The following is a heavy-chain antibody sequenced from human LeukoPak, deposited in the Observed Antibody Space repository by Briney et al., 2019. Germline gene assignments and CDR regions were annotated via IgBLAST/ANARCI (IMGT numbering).Heavy chain of an antibody. CDR3: ARGVKRRGSYYPYYFDY. CDR1: GGSFSGYY. V-gene: IGHV4-34*01. CDR2: INHSGST. D-gene: IGHD1-26*01. Sequence: PSETLSLTCAVYGGSFSGYYWSWIRQPPGKGREGRGEINHSGSTNYNPSLKSRVTISVDTSKNQFSLKLSSVTAADTAVYYCARGVKRRGSYYPYYFDYWGQGTLVTGSS. J-gene: IGHJ4*02.